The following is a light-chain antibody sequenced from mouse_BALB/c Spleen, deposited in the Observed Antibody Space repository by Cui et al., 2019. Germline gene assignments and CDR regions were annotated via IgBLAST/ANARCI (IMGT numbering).Light chain of an antibody. CDR3: HQWSSYPWT. CDR2: STS. CDR1: SSVSY. J-gene: IGKJ1*01. V-gene: IGKV4-80*01. Sequence: QIVLTQSPAIMSASLGEEITLTCSASSSVSYMHWYQQKSGTSPKLLIYSTSKLAAGGTSRFSGSGAGTFYSLTISSVEAEDAADYYCHQWSSYPWTFGGGTKLEIK.